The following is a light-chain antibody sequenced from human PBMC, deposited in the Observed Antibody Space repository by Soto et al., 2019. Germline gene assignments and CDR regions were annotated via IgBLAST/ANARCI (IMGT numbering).Light chain of an antibody. CDR2: KAS. CDR3: QQYNTFSFT. CDR1: QTIIDW. V-gene: IGKV1-5*03. J-gene: IGKJ3*01. Sequence: DIQMTQSPSTLSASVGDRVTITCRASQTIIDWLAWYQQKPGKAPRLLIYKASTLESGVPSRFSGSGFGTEFTLTISSLQPDDFATYYCQQYNTFSFTFGPGAKVDIK.